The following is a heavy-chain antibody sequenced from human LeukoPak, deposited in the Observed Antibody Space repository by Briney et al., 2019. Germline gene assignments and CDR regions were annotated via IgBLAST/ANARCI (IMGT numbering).Heavy chain of an antibody. CDR2: ISRLSSYI. V-gene: IGHV3-21*06. Sequence: GGSLRLSCAASGFMFSNYSMNWVRQAPGKGQEWVSSISRLSSYINYADSVKGRFTISRDNAKNSLELHLSRLRPEDTALYYCVRRPYRSGFDFWGQGTLVTVSS. J-gene: IGHJ4*02. CDR3: VRRPYRSGFDF. D-gene: IGHD6-19*01. CDR1: GFMFSNYS.